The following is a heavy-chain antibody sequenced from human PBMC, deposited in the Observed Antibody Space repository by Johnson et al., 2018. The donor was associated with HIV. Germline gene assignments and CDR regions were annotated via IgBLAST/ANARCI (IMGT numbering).Heavy chain of an antibody. J-gene: IGHJ3*01. CDR3: ARDGRDMVTRGSFDV. Sequence: VQLVESGGGVVQPGRSLRLSCTASGFTFSSYAMHWVRQTPGNGLEWVSIISYSGSNKYYADSVKGRFTISRDNSKNTLYLQMNSLRAEDTAVYYCARDGRDMVTRGSFDVWGQGTVVTVSS. D-gene: IGHD5-18*01. CDR1: GFTFSSYA. V-gene: IGHV3-30*04. CDR2: ISYSGSNK.